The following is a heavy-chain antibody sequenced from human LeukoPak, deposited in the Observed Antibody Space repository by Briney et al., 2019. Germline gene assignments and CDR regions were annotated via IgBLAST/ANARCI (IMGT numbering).Heavy chain of an antibody. J-gene: IGHJ4*02. CDR1: GGSISTYY. CDR2: IYYSGST. V-gene: IGHV4-59*01. D-gene: IGHD3-10*01. Sequence: SETLSLTCTVPGGSISTYYWSWVRPPPGKGLEWIGYIYYSGSTNYNPSLKSRATISVDTCKNQFSLELSSVTAAGTAVDYCARAPILWFGECRKYDFDYWGQGTLVTVSS. CDR3: ARAPILWFGECRKYDFDY.